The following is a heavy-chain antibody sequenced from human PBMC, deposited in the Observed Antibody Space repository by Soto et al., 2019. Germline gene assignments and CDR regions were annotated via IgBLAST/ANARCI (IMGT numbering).Heavy chain of an antibody. Sequence: QVQLQESGPGLVKPSGILSLTSTVSGASISSTSSGDWWSWVRQPPGKGLEWIGEIHHSGSTNYNPSLKSRVTMSVDKSKNQFSLRLSSVTAADTAVYYCAKMVGATLVDYWGQGTLVTVSS. D-gene: IGHD1-26*01. J-gene: IGHJ4*02. CDR1: GASISSTSSGDW. V-gene: IGHV4-4*02. CDR3: AKMVGATLVDY. CDR2: IHHSGST.